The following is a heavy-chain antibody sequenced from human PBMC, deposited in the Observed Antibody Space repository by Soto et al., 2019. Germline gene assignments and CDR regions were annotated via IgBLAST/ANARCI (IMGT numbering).Heavy chain of an antibody. D-gene: IGHD2-2*01. V-gene: IGHV4-34*01. CDR2: INHSGST. CDR3: ASEDCSSTSCYGGGASGSDAFDI. CDR1: GGSFSGYY. Sequence: QVQLQQWGAGLLKPSETLSLTCAVYGGSFSGYYWSWIRQPPGKGLEWIGEINHSGSTNYNPSLKSRVTISVDTSKNPFSLKLGSVTGADTGVYYCASEDCSSTSCYGGGASGSDAFDIWGQGTMVTVSS. J-gene: IGHJ3*02.